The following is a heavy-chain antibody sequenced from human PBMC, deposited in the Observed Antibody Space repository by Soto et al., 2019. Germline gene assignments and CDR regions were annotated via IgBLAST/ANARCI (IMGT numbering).Heavy chain of an antibody. V-gene: IGHV1-46*01. J-gene: IGHJ4*02. Sequence: GASVKVSCKASGYAFTSYFMHWVRQAPGQGLEWMGIINPSGGSTSYAQKFQGRVTMTRDTSTSTVYMELISLRSEDTAVYYCARQYCSGGSCYTLDYWGQGTLVTVSS. CDR1: GYAFTSYF. CDR2: INPSGGST. D-gene: IGHD2-15*01. CDR3: ARQYCSGGSCYTLDY.